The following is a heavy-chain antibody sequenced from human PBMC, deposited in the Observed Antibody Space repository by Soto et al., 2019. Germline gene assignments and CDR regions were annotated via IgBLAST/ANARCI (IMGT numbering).Heavy chain of an antibody. Sequence: GSLRLSCTASGFTFGDYAMSWLRQAPGKGLEWVGFIRSKAYGGTTEYAASVKGRFTISRDDSKSIAYLQMNSLKTEDTAVYYCTRDRLGYYYYGMDVWGQGTTVTVSS. J-gene: IGHJ6*02. D-gene: IGHD2-21*01. CDR2: IRSKAYGGTT. CDR3: TRDRLGYYYYGMDV. V-gene: IGHV3-49*03. CDR1: GFTFGDYA.